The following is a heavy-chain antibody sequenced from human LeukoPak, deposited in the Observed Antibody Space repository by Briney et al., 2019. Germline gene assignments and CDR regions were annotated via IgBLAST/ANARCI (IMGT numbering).Heavy chain of an antibody. CDR3: AKEFWGYDAFDI. V-gene: IGHV3-74*01. J-gene: IGHJ3*02. CDR1: GFTFSSYW. D-gene: IGHD7-27*01. Sequence: PEGSLRLSCAASGFTFSSYWMHWVRQAPGKGLVWVSRINSDGSSTSYADSVKGRFTISRDNSKNTLYLQMNSLRAEDTAVYYCAKEFWGYDAFDIWGQGTMVTVSS. CDR2: INSDGSST.